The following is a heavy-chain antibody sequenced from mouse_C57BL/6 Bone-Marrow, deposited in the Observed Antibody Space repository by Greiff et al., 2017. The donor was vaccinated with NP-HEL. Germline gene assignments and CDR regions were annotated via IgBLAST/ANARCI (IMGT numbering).Heavy chain of an antibody. D-gene: IGHD1-1*02. CDR2: ISDGGSYT. CDR3: ARDTYYARVYYYAMDY. Sequence: VQLKESGGGLVKPGGSLKLSCAASGFTFSSYAMSWVRQTPEKRLEWVATISDGGSYTYYPDNVKGRFTISRDNAKNNLYLQMSHLKSEDTAMYYCARDTYYARVYYYAMDYWGQGTSVTVSS. V-gene: IGHV5-4*01. CDR1: GFTFSSYA. J-gene: IGHJ4*01.